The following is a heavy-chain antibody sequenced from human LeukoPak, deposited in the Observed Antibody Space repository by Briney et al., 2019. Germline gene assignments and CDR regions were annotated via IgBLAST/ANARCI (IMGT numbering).Heavy chain of an antibody. CDR2: IYYSGST. D-gene: IGHD6-19*01. V-gene: IGHV4-59*01. CDR1: GGSISSYY. J-gene: IGHJ5*02. Sequence: SETLSLTCTVSGGSISSYYWSWIRQPPGKGLEWIGYIYYSGSTNYNPSLKSRVTISVDTSKNQFSLKLSSVTAADTAVYYCAGDVLAVAAWFDPWGQGTLVTVSS. CDR3: AGDVLAVAAWFDP.